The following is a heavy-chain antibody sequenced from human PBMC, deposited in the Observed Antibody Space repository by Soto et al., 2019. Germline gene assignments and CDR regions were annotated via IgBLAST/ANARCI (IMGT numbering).Heavy chain of an antibody. D-gene: IGHD3-9*01. CDR3: ARSMGGGFRGYFDWLPY. Sequence: GGSLRLSCAASGFTFSSYSMNWVRQAPGKGLEWVSSISSSSSYIYYADSVKGRFTISRDNAKNSLYLQMNSLRAEDTAVYYCARSMGGGFRGYFDWLPYWGQGTLVTVSS. J-gene: IGHJ4*02. CDR1: GFTFSSYS. V-gene: IGHV3-21*01. CDR2: ISSSSSYI.